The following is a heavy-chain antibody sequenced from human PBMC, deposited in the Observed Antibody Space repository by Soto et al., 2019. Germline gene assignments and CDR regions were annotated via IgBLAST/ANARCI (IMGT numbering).Heavy chain of an antibody. CDR3: VKKRGGGGYTIWAFAS. D-gene: IGHD3-16*01. CDR2: IPGDGDYM. J-gene: IGHJ2*01. Sequence: EVQLLASGGGLLQPGGSLRLSCAASGFTFSCCAMSWVRQAPGKGLGWVSTIPGDGDYMQYTDSVKGRFTSSRDISRNTLYLKVDSLRGGDTAVYYCVKKRGGGGYTIWAFASWGRGTLVTVSS. CDR1: GFTFSCCA. V-gene: IGHV3-23*01.